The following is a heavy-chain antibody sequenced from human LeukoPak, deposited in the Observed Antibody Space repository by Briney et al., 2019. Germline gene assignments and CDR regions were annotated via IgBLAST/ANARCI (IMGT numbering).Heavy chain of an antibody. J-gene: IGHJ2*01. D-gene: IGHD3-22*01. V-gene: IGHV4-39*01. CDR1: DGSISSSSYY. CDR3: ASDDSRGYSSYWYFDL. Sequence: SETLSLTCTVSDGSISSSSYYWGWIRQPPGKGLEWIGSIYYSGSTYYNPSLKSRVTISVDTSKNQFSLKLSSVTAADTAVYYCASDDSRGYSSYWYFDLWGRGTLVTVSS. CDR2: IYYSGST.